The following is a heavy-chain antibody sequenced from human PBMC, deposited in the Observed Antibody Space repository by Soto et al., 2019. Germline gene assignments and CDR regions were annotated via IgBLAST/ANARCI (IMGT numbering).Heavy chain of an antibody. CDR2: IFYSGST. J-gene: IGHJ4*02. CDR1: GGSITSDDYY. D-gene: IGHD2-21*02. V-gene: IGHV4-30-4*01. CDR3: ASANCGGDCSYRHDRYYFES. Sequence: QVQLQESGPGLVKPSQSLSLTCTVSGGSITSDDYYWSWIRQPPGRGLEWIGYIFYSGSTHYNPSLKSRFIISLDTSKIQVSRKLSSVTAADTAVYYCASANCGGDCSYRHDRYYFESWGQGTLVTVSS.